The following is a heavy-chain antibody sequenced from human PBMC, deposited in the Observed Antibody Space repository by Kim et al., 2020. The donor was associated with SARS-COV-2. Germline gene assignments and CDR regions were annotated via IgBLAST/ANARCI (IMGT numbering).Heavy chain of an antibody. CDR1: GGSFSGYY. D-gene: IGHD6-19*01. V-gene: IGHV4-34*01. CDR3: ARQRGYDSGNSYDS. J-gene: IGHJ5*01. CDR2: INHSAST. Sequence: SETLSLTCAVYGGSFSGYYWSWIRQPPGKGLEWIGEINHSASTNYNPSLKSRVTISVDTSKYQFSLKLSSVTAADTAVYYCARQRGYDSGNSYDSWGQGTLVTVSS.